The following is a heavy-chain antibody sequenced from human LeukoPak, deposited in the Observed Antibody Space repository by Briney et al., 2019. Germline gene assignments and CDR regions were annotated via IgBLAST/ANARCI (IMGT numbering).Heavy chain of an antibody. V-gene: IGHV1-18*01. CDR3: ARDRRRDYDYVWGSYRYAPSFDY. J-gene: IGHJ4*02. Sequence: ASVPVSCQASGYSLTRYGISWGRQAPGHGLEWMGWISAYNCNTNYAQKLQRKVTMTTDTSTSTAYMELRSLRSDDTAVYDCARDRRRDYDYVWGSYRYAPSFDYWGQGTLVTVSS. CDR1: GYSLTRYG. D-gene: IGHD3-16*02. CDR2: ISAYNCNT.